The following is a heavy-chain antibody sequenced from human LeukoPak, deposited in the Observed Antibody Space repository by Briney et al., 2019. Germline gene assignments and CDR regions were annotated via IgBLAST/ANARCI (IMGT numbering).Heavy chain of an antibody. Sequence: GGSLRLSCAASGFTFSSYSMNWVRQAPGKGLEWVSSISSSSSYIYYADSVKGRFTISRDNAKNSLYLQMNSLRAEDTAVYYCARVHAEEQSSIAAPFPADYWGQGTLVTVSS. J-gene: IGHJ4*02. CDR2: ISSSSSYI. V-gene: IGHV3-21*01. CDR3: ARVHAEEQSSIAAPFPADY. CDR1: GFTFSSYS. D-gene: IGHD6-6*01.